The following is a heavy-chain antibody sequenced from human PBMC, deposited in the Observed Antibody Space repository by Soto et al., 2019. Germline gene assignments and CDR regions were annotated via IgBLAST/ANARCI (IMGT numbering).Heavy chain of an antibody. CDR2: ISSSSSYI. D-gene: IGHD6-19*01. CDR1: GFTFSSYS. Sequence: PGGSLRLSCASSGFTFSSYSMNWVRQSPGKWLEWVSSISSSSSYIYYADSVKGRFTISRDNAKNSLYLQMNSLRAEDTAVYYCARGPASSGWYYGMDVWGQVTTVTVSS. J-gene: IGHJ6*02. CDR3: ARGPASSGWYYGMDV. V-gene: IGHV3-21*01.